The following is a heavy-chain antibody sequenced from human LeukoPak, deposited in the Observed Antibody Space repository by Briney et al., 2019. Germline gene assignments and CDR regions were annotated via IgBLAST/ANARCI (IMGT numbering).Heavy chain of an antibody. D-gene: IGHD4-11*01. Sequence: EAXXXXSCKAXGYTXTGYYMHWVRQAPGQGLEWMGWINPNSGGTNYAQKFQARVTMTRDTSISTAYMELSRLRSDDTAVYYCARGLPEYYFDYWGQGTLVTVSS. V-gene: IGHV1-2*02. CDR2: INPNSGGT. CDR3: ARGLPEYYFDY. J-gene: IGHJ4*02. CDR1: GYTXTGYY.